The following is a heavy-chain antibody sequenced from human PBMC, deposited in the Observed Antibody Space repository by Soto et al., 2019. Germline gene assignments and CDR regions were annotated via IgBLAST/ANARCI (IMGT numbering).Heavy chain of an antibody. Sequence: QVQLQESGPGLVKPSETLSLTCTVSGGSVSSGSYYWSWIRQPPGKGLEWIGYIYYSGSTNYNPSLKSRVTISVDTSKNQFSLKLSSVTAADTAVYYCARGGSYYYDSSGHYYFDYWGQGTLVTVSS. CDR3: ARGGSYYYDSSGHYYFDY. D-gene: IGHD3-22*01. CDR2: IYYSGST. CDR1: GGSVSSGSYY. J-gene: IGHJ4*02. V-gene: IGHV4-61*01.